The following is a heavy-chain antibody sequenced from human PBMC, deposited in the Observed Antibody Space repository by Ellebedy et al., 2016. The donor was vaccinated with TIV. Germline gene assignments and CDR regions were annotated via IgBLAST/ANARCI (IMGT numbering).Heavy chain of an antibody. CDR2: MNPKSGDT. Sequence: AASVKVSCKASGYTFTNFDINWVRQASGQGLEWMGWMNPKSGDTVYSQKFQGRVTMTTNTPMTTAYMDLTDLTSEDTAVYYCTRGGPKGEDNWGQGTQVTVSS. CDR3: TRGGPKGEDN. J-gene: IGHJ4*02. V-gene: IGHV1-8*01. CDR1: GYTFTNFD.